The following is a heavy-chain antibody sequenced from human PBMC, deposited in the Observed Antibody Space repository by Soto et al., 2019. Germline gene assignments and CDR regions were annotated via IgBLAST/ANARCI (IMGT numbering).Heavy chain of an antibody. CDR1: GDSISGYY. Sequence: QVHLQESGPGLVRPSATLSLSCTFSGDSISGYYCSWVRHPPGKGLDCIGYISNTGNTNYNPCLMSRVSISVGRSKNQVSLKLTSLTAADSAVYDCARDYEVGSPKRGFVYCRQGTLVTVSS. CDR2: ISNTGNT. D-gene: IGHD1-26*01. J-gene: IGHJ4*02. V-gene: IGHV4-59*01. CDR3: ARDYEVGSPKRGFVY.